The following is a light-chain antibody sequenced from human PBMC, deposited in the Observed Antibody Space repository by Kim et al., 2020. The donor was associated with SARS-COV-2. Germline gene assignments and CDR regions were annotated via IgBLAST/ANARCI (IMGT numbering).Light chain of an antibody. CDR2: GAS. Sequence: EIVMTQSPATLSVSPGERATLSCKSSQSVSTKLAWYQQKPGQAPRLLIYGASTRATGIPARFSGSGSGTEFTLTISSLQSGDFAVYYCQQYNNWPPNTFGQGTKLEI. V-gene: IGKV3-15*01. J-gene: IGKJ2*01. CDR1: QSVSTK. CDR3: QQYNNWPPNT.